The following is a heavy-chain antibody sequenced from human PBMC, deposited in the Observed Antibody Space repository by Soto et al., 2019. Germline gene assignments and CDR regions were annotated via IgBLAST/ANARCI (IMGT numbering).Heavy chain of an antibody. J-gene: IGHJ4*02. V-gene: IGHV1-18*01. Sequence: QVQLVQSGAEVKKPGASVKVSCKASGYTFTSYGISWVRQAPGQGLEWMGWISAYNRNTNYAQRLQGRVTMTTDTSPSTAYMERRRLRSDDTAVYYCARVIAAAADFDYWGQGTLVTVSS. D-gene: IGHD6-13*01. CDR3: ARVIAAAADFDY. CDR2: ISAYNRNT. CDR1: GYTFTSYG.